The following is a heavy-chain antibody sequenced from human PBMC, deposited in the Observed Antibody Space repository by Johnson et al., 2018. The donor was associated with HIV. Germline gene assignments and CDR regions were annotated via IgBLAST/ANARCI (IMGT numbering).Heavy chain of an antibody. CDR1: GFTFSSYG. J-gene: IGHJ3*02. D-gene: IGHD3-22*01. CDR3: AREGTFYYDSSGYDNAFDI. CDR2: INSDGSST. V-gene: IGHV3-74*01. Sequence: VQLVESGGGVVQPGRSLRLSCAASGFTFSSYGMHWVRQAPGKGLVWVSRINSDGSSTNYADSVKGRFTISRDNAENTLYLQMNSLRAEDTAVYYCAREGTFYYDSSGYDNAFDIWGRGTMVTVSS.